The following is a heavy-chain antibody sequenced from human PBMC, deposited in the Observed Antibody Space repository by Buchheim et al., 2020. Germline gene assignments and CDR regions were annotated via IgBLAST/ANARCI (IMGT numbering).Heavy chain of an antibody. J-gene: IGHJ6*02. CDR1: GLTFSSYG. CDR3: AGFSNGMDV. Sequence: QVQLEESGGGVVQPGRSLRLSCAASGLTFSSYGMHWVRQAPGKGLEWVAVIWHDGSNKYYVDSVKGRFTISRDNSKNTLYLQMNSLRAEDTAVYYCAGFSNGMDVWGQGTT. CDR2: IWHDGSNK. V-gene: IGHV3-33*01.